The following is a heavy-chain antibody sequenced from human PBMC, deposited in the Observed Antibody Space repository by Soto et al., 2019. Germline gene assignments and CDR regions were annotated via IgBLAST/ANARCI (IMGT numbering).Heavy chain of an antibody. J-gene: IGHJ4*02. CDR3: ATEKRGYSYGLYFDY. V-gene: IGHV4-61*01. CDR2: IYYSGST. Sequence: QVQLQESGPGLVKPSETLSLTCTVSGGSVSSGSYYWSWIRQPPGKGLEWIGYIYYSGSTNYNPSLKSRVTISVDTSKNQFSLKLSSVTAADTAVYYCATEKRGYSYGLYFDYWGQGTLGNVSS. D-gene: IGHD5-18*01. CDR1: GGSVSSGSYY.